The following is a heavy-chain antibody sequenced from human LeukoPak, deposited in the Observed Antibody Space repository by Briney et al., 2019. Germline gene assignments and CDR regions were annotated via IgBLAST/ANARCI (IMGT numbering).Heavy chain of an antibody. Sequence: GSLRLSCAASGFDFSSYGMSWVRQSPGKGLEWVSTFSASSTITYYADSVKGRFTISRDNSKNTLYLQMHSLRDEDTAVYYCAKGDSYYDLLTCFDLWGPGTLVTVSS. CDR3: AKGDSYYDLLTCFDL. V-gene: IGHV3-23*01. CDR2: FSASSTIT. D-gene: IGHD3-9*01. CDR1: GFDFSSYG. J-gene: IGHJ4*02.